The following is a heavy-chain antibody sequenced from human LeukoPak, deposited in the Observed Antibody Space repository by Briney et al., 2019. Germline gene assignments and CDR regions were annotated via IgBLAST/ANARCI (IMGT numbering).Heavy chain of an antibody. CDR3: ARGASRADY. Sequence: GGSLRLSCAASGFTFRSYNMYWVRQAPAQRPEWVSSISSSSSYIYYADSVKGRRTISSENAKNSLYLQMNSLRAEDTALYYCARGASRADYWGQGTLVTVSS. J-gene: IGHJ4*02. CDR1: GFTFRSYN. CDR2: ISSSSSYI. V-gene: IGHV3-21*01.